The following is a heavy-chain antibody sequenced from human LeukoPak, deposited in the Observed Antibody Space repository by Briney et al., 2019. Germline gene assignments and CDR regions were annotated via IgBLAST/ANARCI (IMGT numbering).Heavy chain of an antibody. CDR1: GFTFSDFY. CDR3: ARDIQSWTTVTPDYYYGMDV. J-gene: IGHJ6*02. Sequence: GGSLRLSCAASGFTFSDFYMSWIRQAPGKGLEWVSYISGSGPTIFYADSVKGRFTISRDNAKNSLYLQMNSLRAEDTAVYYCARDIQSWTTVTPDYYYGMDVWGQGTTVTVSS. CDR2: ISGSGPTI. V-gene: IGHV3-11*01. D-gene: IGHD4-11*01.